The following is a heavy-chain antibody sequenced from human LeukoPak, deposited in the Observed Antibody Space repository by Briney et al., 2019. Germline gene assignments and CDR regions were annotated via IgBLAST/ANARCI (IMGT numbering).Heavy chain of an antibody. Sequence: GGSLRLSCAASGFTFSSYGMSWVRQAPGKGLEWVSAISGSGGSTYYADSVKGRFTISRDNSKNTLYLQMNSLRAEDTAVYYCAKWSYGSGSYYSGSDYYYYMDVWGKGIPVTISS. CDR3: AKWSYGSGSYYSGSDYYYYMDV. D-gene: IGHD3-10*01. CDR1: GFTFSSYG. J-gene: IGHJ6*03. CDR2: ISGSGGST. V-gene: IGHV3-23*01.